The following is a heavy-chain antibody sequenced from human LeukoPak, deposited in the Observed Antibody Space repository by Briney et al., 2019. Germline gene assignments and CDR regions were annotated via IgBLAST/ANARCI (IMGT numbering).Heavy chain of an antibody. CDR2: IIPIFGTA. CDR1: GGTFSSYA. V-gene: IGHV1-69*01. D-gene: IGHD6-13*01. J-gene: IGHJ3*02. Sequence: ASVKVSCKASGGTFSSYAISWVRQAPGQGREWMGGIIPIFGTANYAQKFQGRVTITADDSTSTAYMEMSSLRSEDTAVYYCARDQSVRLLQTSSTYFKHVFAIWGQGSMVTVSS. CDR3: ARDQSVRLLQTSSTYFKHVFAI.